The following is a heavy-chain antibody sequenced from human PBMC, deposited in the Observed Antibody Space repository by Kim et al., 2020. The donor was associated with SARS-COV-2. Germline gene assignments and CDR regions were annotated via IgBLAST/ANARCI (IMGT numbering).Heavy chain of an antibody. CDR3: ARGRSPSGKSRRHRDGNYGMDL. CDR1: GGSFSGYY. D-gene: IGHD1-1*01. J-gene: IGHJ6*02. CDR2: INHSGST. V-gene: IGHV4-34*01. Sequence: SETLSLTCAVYGGSFSGYYWSWIRQPPGKGLEWIGEINHSGSTNYNPSLKSRVTISVDTSKNQFSLKLSSVTAADTAVYYCARGRSPSGKSRRHRDGNYGMDLWGQGTTVTVSS.